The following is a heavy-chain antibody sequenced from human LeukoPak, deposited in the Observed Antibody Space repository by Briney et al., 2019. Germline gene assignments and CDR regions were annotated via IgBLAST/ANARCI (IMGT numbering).Heavy chain of an antibody. Sequence: ESGPGLVKPSETLSLTCSVSGGSLSGYYWSWIRQPAGKGLEWIGLIYTSGSTNYSPSLQSRVTMSVDTSKNQFSLKLSSVTAADTAVYYCARDRISAVADAFDIWGQGTMVTVSS. CDR2: IYTSGST. V-gene: IGHV4-4*07. J-gene: IGHJ3*02. CDR1: GGSLSGYY. CDR3: ARDRISAVADAFDI. D-gene: IGHD2/OR15-2a*01.